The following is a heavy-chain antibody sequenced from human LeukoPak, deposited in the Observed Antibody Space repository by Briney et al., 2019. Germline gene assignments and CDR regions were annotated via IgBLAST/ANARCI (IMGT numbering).Heavy chain of an antibody. CDR2: IYYSGST. Sequence: SETLSLTCTVSGGSISSSSYYWGWIRQPPGKGLEWIGSIYYSGSTYYNTSLKSRVTIYVDTSKDQFSLKPVTVAAADTAVYYCARASWLWGAYYFDYWGQGTLVTVSS. CDR3: ARASWLWGAYYFDY. CDR1: GGSISSSSYY. V-gene: IGHV4-39*07. D-gene: IGHD3-16*01. J-gene: IGHJ4*02.